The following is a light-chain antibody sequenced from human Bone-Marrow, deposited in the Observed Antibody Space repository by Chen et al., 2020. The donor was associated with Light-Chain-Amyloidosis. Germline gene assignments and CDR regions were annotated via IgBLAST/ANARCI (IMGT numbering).Light chain of an antibody. CDR3: AVWDDDFNTPV. J-gene: IGLJ3*02. Sequence: QSVLTQPPSGSEPPSQRVTIYGSGSSSNIGSNPVNWYQHLPGQAPKLLIYYDDLVSSGVSDRFSGSKSGSSASLAISGLQSEDEADYYCAVWDDDFNTPVFGGGTKLTVL. V-gene: IGLV1-36*01. CDR1: SSNIGSNP. CDR2: YDD.